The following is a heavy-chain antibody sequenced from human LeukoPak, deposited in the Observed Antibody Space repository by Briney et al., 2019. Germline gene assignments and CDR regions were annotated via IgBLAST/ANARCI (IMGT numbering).Heavy chain of an antibody. Sequence: GGSLRLSCAASGFTFSSYWMHWVRQAPGKGLVWVSRINSDGSSTSYADSVKGRFTISRDNAKNTLYLQMNSLRAEDTAVYYCAKGSSTIFSPFDYWGQGTLVTVSS. CDR3: AKGSSTIFSPFDY. D-gene: IGHD3-3*01. J-gene: IGHJ4*02. CDR1: GFTFSSYW. V-gene: IGHV3-74*01. CDR2: INSDGSST.